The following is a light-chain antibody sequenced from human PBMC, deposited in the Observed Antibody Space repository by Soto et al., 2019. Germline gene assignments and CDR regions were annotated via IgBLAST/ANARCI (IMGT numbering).Light chain of an antibody. Sequence: EIVLTQSPATLSLSLGERATLSCRASQSIGSYLAWYQHKLGQPPRLLIYDASNRATGIPVRFSGSGSGTDFTLTISSLEPEDFAVYYCQQRSTWPPFSFRPGTKVDI. CDR2: DAS. V-gene: IGKV3-11*01. CDR3: QQRSTWPPFS. CDR1: QSIGSY. J-gene: IGKJ3*01.